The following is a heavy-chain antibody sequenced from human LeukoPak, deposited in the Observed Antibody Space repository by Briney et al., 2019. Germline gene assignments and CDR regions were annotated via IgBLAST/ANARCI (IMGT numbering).Heavy chain of an antibody. CDR1: GFTFSSYS. Sequence: GGSLRLSCAASGFTFSSYSMNWVRQAPGKGLEWVSYISSSGSTIYYADSVKGRFTISRDNAKNSLYLQMNSLRAEDTAVYYCASLTYDYVWGSYRSFDYWGQGTLVTVSS. V-gene: IGHV3-48*04. CDR3: ASLTYDYVWGSYRSFDY. CDR2: ISSSGSTI. D-gene: IGHD3-16*02. J-gene: IGHJ4*02.